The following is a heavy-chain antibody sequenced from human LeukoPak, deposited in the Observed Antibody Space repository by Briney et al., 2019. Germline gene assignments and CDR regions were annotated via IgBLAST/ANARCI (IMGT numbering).Heavy chain of an antibody. D-gene: IGHD2-15*01. CDR2: IIPIFGTA. Sequence: ASVKVSCKASGGTFSSYAISWVRQAPGQGLEWMGRIIPIFGTANYAQKFQGRVTITTDESTSTAYMELSSLRSEDTAVYYCARGNTIYCSGGSCYSSSPADYWGQGTLVTVSS. J-gene: IGHJ4*02. CDR1: GGTFSSYA. CDR3: ARGNTIYCSGGSCYSSSPADY. V-gene: IGHV1-69*05.